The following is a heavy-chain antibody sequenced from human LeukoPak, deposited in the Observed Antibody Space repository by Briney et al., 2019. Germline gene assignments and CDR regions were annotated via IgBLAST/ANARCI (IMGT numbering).Heavy chain of an antibody. V-gene: IGHV3-23*01. Sequence: GGSLRLSCAASEFTFSSYAMSWVRRAPGKGLEWVSAISGSGGSTYYADSVKGRFTISRDNSKNTLYLQMNSLRAEDTAVYYCAKGPIAVAGTGVYWGQGTLVTVSS. J-gene: IGHJ4*02. CDR2: ISGSGGST. D-gene: IGHD6-19*01. CDR3: AKGPIAVAGTGVY. CDR1: EFTFSSYA.